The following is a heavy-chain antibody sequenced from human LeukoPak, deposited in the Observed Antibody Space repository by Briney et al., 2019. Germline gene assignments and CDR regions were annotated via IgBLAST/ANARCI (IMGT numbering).Heavy chain of an antibody. V-gene: IGHV3-23*01. CDR3: AKDLISSSWYWLDP. Sequence: GGSLRLSCAASGFTFSSYAMSWVRQAPGKGPEWVSAISGSGGSTYYADSVKGRFTISRDNSKNTLYLQMNSLRAEDTAVYYCAKDLISSSWYWLDPWGQGTLVTVSS. CDR1: GFTFSSYA. D-gene: IGHD6-13*01. CDR2: ISGSGGST. J-gene: IGHJ5*02.